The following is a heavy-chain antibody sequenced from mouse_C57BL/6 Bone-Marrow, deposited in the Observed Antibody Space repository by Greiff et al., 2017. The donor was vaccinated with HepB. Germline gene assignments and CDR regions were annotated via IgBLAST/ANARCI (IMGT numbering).Heavy chain of an antibody. V-gene: IGHV10-1*01. CDR1: GFSFNTYA. CDR3: VRKYNFDY. Sequence: EVKLMESGGGLVQPKGSLKLSCAASGFSFNTYAMNWVRQAPGKGLEWVARIRSKSNNYATYYADPVKDRFTISRDDSESMLYLQMNNLKTEDTAIYYCVRKYNFDYWGQGTTLTVSS. J-gene: IGHJ2*01. D-gene: IGHD5-1*01. CDR2: IRSKSNNYAT.